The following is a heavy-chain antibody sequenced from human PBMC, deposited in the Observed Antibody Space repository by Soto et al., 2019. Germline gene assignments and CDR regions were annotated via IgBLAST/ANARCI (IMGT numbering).Heavy chain of an antibody. CDR3: ARRTLGSSIGIGDY. V-gene: IGHV1-18*01. CDR2: IFGGDGST. CDR1: GYTFTLYG. Sequence: QVQLVQSGAEVKKPGASVKVSCKASGYTFTLYGISWVRQAPGQGLEWMGCIFGGDGSTDYAQNLLGRVTMTTDTSTGTAYMELRSLTSDDTAVYYCARRTLGSSIGIGDYWGQGALVTVSS. J-gene: IGHJ4*02. D-gene: IGHD1-1*01.